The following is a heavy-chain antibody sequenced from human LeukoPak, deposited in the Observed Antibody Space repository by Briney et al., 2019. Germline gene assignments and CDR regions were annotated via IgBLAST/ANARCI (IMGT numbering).Heavy chain of an antibody. Sequence: GGSLRLSCAASGFTFSSYSMNWVRQAPGKGLEWVSSITGSSNFMSYADSVKGRFTISRDNARNSLYLQMNSLRAEYTAVYYCAGDFSQSRTSDSWGQGTLVTVSS. CDR1: GFTFSSYS. J-gene: IGHJ5*01. D-gene: IGHD2-2*01. V-gene: IGHV3-21*01. CDR3: AGDFSQSRTSDS. CDR2: ITGSSNFM.